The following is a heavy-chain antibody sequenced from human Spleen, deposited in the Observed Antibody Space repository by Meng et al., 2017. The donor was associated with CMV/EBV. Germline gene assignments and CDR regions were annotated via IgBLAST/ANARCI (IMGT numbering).Heavy chain of an antibody. D-gene: IGHD3-22*01. CDR3: ARLYKSYYYETNGFSLVGYYFDY. CDR2: IYHSGNT. CDR1: GYSISSGYY. V-gene: IGHV4-38-2*02. Sequence: SETLSLTCTVSGYSISSGYYWGWIRQSPGQGLEWIGNIYHSGNTYYNPSLKSRVTISVDTSKNHFSLKLSSVTAADTAVYYCARLYKSYYYETNGFSLVGYYFDYWGQGSLVTVSS. J-gene: IGHJ4*02.